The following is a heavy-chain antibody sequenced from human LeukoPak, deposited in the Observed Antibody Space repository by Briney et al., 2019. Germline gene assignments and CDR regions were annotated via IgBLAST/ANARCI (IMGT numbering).Heavy chain of an antibody. CDR3: ARQDSSWNNYFDP. D-gene: IGHD6-13*01. V-gene: IGHV5-51*01. CDR1: GYSFTSYW. Sequence: GESLKISCKASGYSFTSYWIGWVRQMPGKGLEWMGIIYPGDSDTRYSPSFQGQVTISADKSISTAYLQWSSLKASDTAMYFCARQDSSWNNYFDPWGQGTLATVSS. J-gene: IGHJ5*02. CDR2: IYPGDSDT.